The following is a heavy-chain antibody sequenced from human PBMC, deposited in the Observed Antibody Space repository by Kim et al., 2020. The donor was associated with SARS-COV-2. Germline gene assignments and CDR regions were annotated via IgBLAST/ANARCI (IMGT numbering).Heavy chain of an antibody. CDR3: AKDRSVSLTLFDY. V-gene: IGHV3-23*01. J-gene: IGHJ4*02. D-gene: IGHD6-6*01. Sequence: PVKGRFTIARTKSKNTLDLQMNSLRAEDTAVYYGAKDRSVSLTLFDYWGQGTLVTVSS.